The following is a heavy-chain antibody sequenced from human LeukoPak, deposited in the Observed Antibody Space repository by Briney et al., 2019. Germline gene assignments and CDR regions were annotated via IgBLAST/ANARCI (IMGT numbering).Heavy chain of an antibody. CDR2: ISYSGST. Sequence: SETLSLTCTASSGSISSTTYYWGWIRQPPGKGLEWAGSISYSGSTYYNPSLKSRVIIFLETSKNQFSLKLSSVTAADTAVYYCASLFGVDRENYYYYGMDVWGQGTTVTVSS. D-gene: IGHD3-3*01. V-gene: IGHV4-39*01. CDR3: ASLFGVDRENYYYYGMDV. J-gene: IGHJ6*02. CDR1: SGSISSTTYY.